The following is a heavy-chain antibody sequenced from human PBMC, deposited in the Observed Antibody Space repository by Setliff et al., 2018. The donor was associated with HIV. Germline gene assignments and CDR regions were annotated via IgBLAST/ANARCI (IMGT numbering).Heavy chain of an antibody. CDR1: GYTFTGYY. J-gene: IGHJ3*02. V-gene: IGHV1-2*02. Sequence: ASVKVSCKASGYTFTGYYMHWVRQAPGQGLEWMGWINPNSGGTNYAQKFQGRVTMTRDTSISTVYMELSSLRSEDTAVYYCARDGKRDDAFDIWGQGTMVTVSS. CDR3: ARDGKRDDAFDI. CDR2: INPNSGGT.